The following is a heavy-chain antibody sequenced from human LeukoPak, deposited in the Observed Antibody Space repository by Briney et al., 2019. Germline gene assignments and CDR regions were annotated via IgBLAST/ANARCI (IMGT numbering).Heavy chain of an antibody. J-gene: IGHJ4*02. D-gene: IGHD5-12*01. CDR2: IYHSGST. CDR1: GYSISSGYY. V-gene: IGHV4-38-2*02. CDR3: ARDLFTRVATGVIGD. Sequence: SETLSLTCTVSGYSISSGYYWGWIRQPPGKGLEWIGSIYHSGSTYYNPSLKSRVTISVDTSKNQFSLKLSSVTAADTAVYYCARDLFTRVATGVIGDWGQGTLVTVSS.